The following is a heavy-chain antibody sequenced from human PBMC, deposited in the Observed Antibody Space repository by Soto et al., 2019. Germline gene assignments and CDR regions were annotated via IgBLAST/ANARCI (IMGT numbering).Heavy chain of an antibody. V-gene: IGHV4-34*01. Sequence: QVQLQQWGAGLLKPSETLSLTCAVYGGSFSGYYWTWIRQPPGKGLEGIGEINHSGSTNYNPSLKSRVTISVATSKNQFALKLSSVTAADTAVYYCARRAVGSWYIAWYYYGMDVWGQGTTVTVSS. D-gene: IGHD6-13*01. CDR2: INHSGST. CDR3: ARRAVGSWYIAWYYYGMDV. CDR1: GGSFSGYY. J-gene: IGHJ6*02.